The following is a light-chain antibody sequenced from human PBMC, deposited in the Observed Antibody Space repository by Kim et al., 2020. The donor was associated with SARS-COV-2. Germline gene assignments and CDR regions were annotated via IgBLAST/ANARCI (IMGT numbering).Light chain of an antibody. V-gene: IGKV1-5*03. J-gene: IGKJ1*01. Sequence: DIQMTQSPSTLSTSVGDRVTITCRASQSINSYLAWYQQKPGKAPKLLIYKASTLETGVPSRFSGSGSATEFTLTITSLQPDDFATYYCQQYNNYSRTFGEGTKVDIK. CDR1: QSINSY. CDR3: QQYNNYSRT. CDR2: KAS.